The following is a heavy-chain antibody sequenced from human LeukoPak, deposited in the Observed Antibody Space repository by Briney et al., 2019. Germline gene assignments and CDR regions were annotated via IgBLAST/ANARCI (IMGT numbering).Heavy chain of an antibody. V-gene: IGHV3-23*01. CDR2: ISDSGDGT. D-gene: IGHD4/OR15-4a*01. CDR1: GFTFSSYA. CDR3: ANGLSPDY. J-gene: IGHJ4*02. Sequence: GGSLKLSCAASGFTFSSYAMTWVRQAPGKGLEWVSGISDSGDGTYYADSVKGRFTISRDDSKNTLYLQMNSLRDEDTALYYCANGLSPDYWGQGTLVTVSS.